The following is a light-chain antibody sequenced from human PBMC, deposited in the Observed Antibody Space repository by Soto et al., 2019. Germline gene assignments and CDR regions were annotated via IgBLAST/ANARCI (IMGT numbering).Light chain of an antibody. CDR1: QSVSISH. V-gene: IGKV3-20*01. J-gene: IGKJ1*01. Sequence: EIVLTKSPATLSVSPGERATLSCRASQSVSISHLAWYQQKPGQAPRLLIYGASNRATGIPDRFSGSGSGTDFTLTISRLEPEDFAVYYCQQYGSSGTFGQGTKVDI. CDR2: GAS. CDR3: QQYGSSGT.